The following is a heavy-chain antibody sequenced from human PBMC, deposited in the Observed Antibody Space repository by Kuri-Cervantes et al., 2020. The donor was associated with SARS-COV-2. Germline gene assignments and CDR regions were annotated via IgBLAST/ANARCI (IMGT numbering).Heavy chain of an antibody. CDR1: GFTFSSYE. V-gene: IGHV4-39*01. CDR3: ARHYITRYFDL. J-gene: IGHJ2*01. Sequence: ESLKISCAASGFTFSSYEMNWVRQPPGKGLEWIGSIYYSGSTYYNPSLKSRVTISVDTSKNQFSLKLSSVTAADTAVYYCARHYITRYFDLWGRGTLVTVSS. CDR2: IYYSGST. D-gene: IGHD2-2*01.